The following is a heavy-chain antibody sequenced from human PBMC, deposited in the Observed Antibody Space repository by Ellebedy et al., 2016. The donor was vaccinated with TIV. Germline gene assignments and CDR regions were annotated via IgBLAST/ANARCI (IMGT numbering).Heavy chain of an antibody. D-gene: IGHD5-18*01. V-gene: IGHV4-59*01. CDR1: GGSISSYY. CDR3: ARMGTRYGYYYYGMDV. Sequence: SETLSLTXTVSGGSISSYYWSWIRQPPGKGLEWIGYIYYSGSTNYNPSLKSRVTISVDTSKNQFSLKLSSVTAADTAVYYCARMGTRYGYYYYGMDVWGQGTTVTVSS. J-gene: IGHJ6*02. CDR2: IYYSGST.